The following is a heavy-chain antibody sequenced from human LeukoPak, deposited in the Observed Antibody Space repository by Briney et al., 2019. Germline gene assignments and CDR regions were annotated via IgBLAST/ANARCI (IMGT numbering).Heavy chain of an antibody. CDR1: GGSLTAYH. V-gene: IGHV4-4*07. J-gene: IGHJ4*02. CDR3: AGDYFDRTGYYGFIY. CDR2: LYTSGGT. D-gene: IGHD3-22*01. Sequence: PSETLSLTCAVSGGSLTAYHWIWIRHPAGKGLEWIGHLYTSGGTNYNPPLTSRVSMSVDTSTKQFSLRLSSVTPAATAIYYSAGDYFDRTGYYGFIYWGQGSLVTISS.